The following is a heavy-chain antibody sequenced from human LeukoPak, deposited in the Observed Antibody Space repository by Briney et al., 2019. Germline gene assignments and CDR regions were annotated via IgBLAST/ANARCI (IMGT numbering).Heavy chain of an antibody. CDR3: AKEREVHAILTGYSNYFDY. V-gene: IGHV3-30-3*01. CDR1: GFTFSSYA. CDR2: ISYDGSNK. J-gene: IGHJ4*02. D-gene: IGHD3-9*01. Sequence: GGSLRLSCAASGFTFSSYAMHWVRQAPGKGLEWVAVISYDGSNKYYADSVKGRFTISRDNAKNSLYLQMNSLRAEDTALYYCAKEREVHAILTGYSNYFDYWGQGTLVTASS.